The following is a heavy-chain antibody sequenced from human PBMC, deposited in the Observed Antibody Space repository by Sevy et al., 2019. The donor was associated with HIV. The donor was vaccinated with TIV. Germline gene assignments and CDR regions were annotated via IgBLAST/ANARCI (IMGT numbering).Heavy chain of an antibody. CDR1: GFTFSSYA. CDR2: ISGSGGST. J-gene: IGHJ4*02. V-gene: IGHV3-23*01. Sequence: GSLRLSCAASGFTFSSYAMSWVRQAPGKGLEWVSAISGSGGSTYYADSVKGRFTISRDNSKNTLYLQMNSLRAEDTAVYYCAKEGTMIVVVIQYYFDYWGQGTLVTVSS. CDR3: AKEGTMIVVVIQYYFDY. D-gene: IGHD3-22*01.